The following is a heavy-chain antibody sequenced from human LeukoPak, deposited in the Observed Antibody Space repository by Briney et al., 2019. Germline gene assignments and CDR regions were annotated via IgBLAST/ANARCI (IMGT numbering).Heavy chain of an antibody. Sequence: TSETLSLTCAVYGGSFSGYYWSWIRQPPGKGLEWIGEINHSGSTNYNPSLKSRVTISVDTSKNQFSLKLSSVTAADTAVYYCARQPYDYVWGSYSNWFDPWGQGTLVTVSS. D-gene: IGHD3-16*01. CDR1: GGSFSGYY. V-gene: IGHV4-34*01. CDR2: INHSGST. J-gene: IGHJ5*02. CDR3: ARQPYDYVWGSYSNWFDP.